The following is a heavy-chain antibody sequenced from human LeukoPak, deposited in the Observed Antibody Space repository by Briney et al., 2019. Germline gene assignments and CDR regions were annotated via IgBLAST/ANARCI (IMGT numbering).Heavy chain of an antibody. CDR2: IYSDNT. J-gene: IGHJ4*02. CDR1: GFTVSSNS. CDR3: VIRLPHTSNYRFDY. Sequence: GGSLRLSCTVSGFTVSSNSMSWVRQAPGKGLEWVSFIYSDNTHYSDSVKGRFTISRDNSKNTLYLQMNSLNTEDTAVYYCVIRLPHTSNYRFDYWGQGTLVTVSS. V-gene: IGHV3-53*01. D-gene: IGHD4-11*01.